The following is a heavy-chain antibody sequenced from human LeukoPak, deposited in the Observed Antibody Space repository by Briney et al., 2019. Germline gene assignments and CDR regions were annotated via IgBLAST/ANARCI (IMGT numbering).Heavy chain of an antibody. CDR1: GFTFSSYS. J-gene: IGHJ4*02. CDR3: ARDPTSYYNSDGAWGY. D-gene: IGHD3-22*01. Sequence: GGSLRLSCAASGFTFSSYSMNWVRQAPGKGLEWVSSISSSSSYIYYADSVKGRFTISRDNAKNSLYLQMNSLRAEDTAVYYCARDPTSYYNSDGAWGYWGQGTLVTVSS. CDR2: ISSSSSYI. V-gene: IGHV3-21*01.